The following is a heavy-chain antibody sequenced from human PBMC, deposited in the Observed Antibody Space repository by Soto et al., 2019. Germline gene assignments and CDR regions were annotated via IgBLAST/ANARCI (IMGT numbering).Heavy chain of an antibody. CDR2: IASDGSIK. Sequence: QVHLVESGGGAVQPGGSLRLSCAATGFSFRTYSMHWVRPAPGKGLEWVAVIASDGSIKYYADSVMGRFTTSRDNSKDTVYLQMDSLRPEDTALYYCAKEFQLHAWSFDYWGQGTQVTVSS. CDR1: GFSFRTYS. V-gene: IGHV3-30*18. CDR3: AKEFQLHAWSFDY. D-gene: IGHD1-1*01. J-gene: IGHJ4*02.